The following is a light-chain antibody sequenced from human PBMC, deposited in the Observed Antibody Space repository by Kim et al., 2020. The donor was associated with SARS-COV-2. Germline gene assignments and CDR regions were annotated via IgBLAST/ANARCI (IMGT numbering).Light chain of an antibody. V-gene: IGKV3-20*01. CDR2: GAS. CDR1: QSVSSSY. CDR3: QQYCSSWT. Sequence: EIVLTQSPGTLSLSPGERATLSCRASQSVSSSYLAWYQQKPGQAPRLLIYGASSRATGIPDRFSGSESGTDFTLTISRLEPEDFAVYYYQQYCSSWTFGQGTKVDIK. J-gene: IGKJ1*01.